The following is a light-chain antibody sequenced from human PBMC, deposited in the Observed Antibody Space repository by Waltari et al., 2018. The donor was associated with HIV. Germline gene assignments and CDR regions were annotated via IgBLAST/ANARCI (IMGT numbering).Light chain of an antibody. Sequence: ILMTQSPSSVSASVGARVTITCRASQGIAGWLAWYQQKPGKAPKLLIYAASSLASGVPSRFSGSGSGTDFSLTISSLQPEDCAAYYCQQANSFPLSFGGGTKVEIK. CDR2: AAS. CDR3: QQANSFPLS. CDR1: QGIAGW. J-gene: IGKJ4*01. V-gene: IGKV1-12*01.